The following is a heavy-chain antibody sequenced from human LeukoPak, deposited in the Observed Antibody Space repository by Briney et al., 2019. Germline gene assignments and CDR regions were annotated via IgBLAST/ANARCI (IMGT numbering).Heavy chain of an antibody. J-gene: IGHJ4*02. D-gene: IGHD5-12*01. CDR3: AKDRPYSGYRVFDY. CDR2: VSGSGGST. V-gene: IGHV3-23*01. CDR1: GFTFSSNA. Sequence: PGRSLRLSCAASGFTFSSNAMSWVRKAPGKGLERVSAVSGSGGSTYYADSVKGRFTIYRDNSKNTLYLQMNSLRAEDTAVYYCAKDRPYSGYRVFDYWGQGTLVTVSS.